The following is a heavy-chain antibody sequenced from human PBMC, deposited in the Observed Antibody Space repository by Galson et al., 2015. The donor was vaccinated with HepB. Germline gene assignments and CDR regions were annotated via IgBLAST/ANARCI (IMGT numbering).Heavy chain of an antibody. CDR3: ARARPYSSSWSNFDY. Sequence: SLRLSCAASGFTFSSYGMHWVRQAPGKGLEWVAVISYDGSNKYYADSVKGRFTISRDNSKNTLYLQMNSLRAEDTAVYYCARARPYSSSWSNFDYWGQGTLVTVSS. V-gene: IGHV3-30*03. D-gene: IGHD6-13*01. J-gene: IGHJ4*02. CDR1: GFTFSSYG. CDR2: ISYDGSNK.